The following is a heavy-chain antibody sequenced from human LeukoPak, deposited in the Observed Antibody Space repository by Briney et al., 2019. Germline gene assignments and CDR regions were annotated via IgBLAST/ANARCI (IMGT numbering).Heavy chain of an antibody. Sequence: GATVKVSCKASGYTFTGYYMHWVRQAPGQGLEWMGWINPNSGGTNYAQKFQGRVTMTRDTSISTAYMELSRLRSDDTAVYYCARDNGRFLEWLLDNDAFDIWGQGTMVTVSS. D-gene: IGHD3-3*01. V-gene: IGHV1-2*02. J-gene: IGHJ3*02. CDR2: INPNSGGT. CDR3: ARDNGRFLEWLLDNDAFDI. CDR1: GYTFTGYY.